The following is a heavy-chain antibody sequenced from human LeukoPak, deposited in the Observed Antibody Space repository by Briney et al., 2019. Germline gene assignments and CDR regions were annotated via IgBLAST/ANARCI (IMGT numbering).Heavy chain of an antibody. J-gene: IGHJ4*01. V-gene: IGHV1-18*01. Sequence: EASVKVSCKASGYTFTSYGISWVRQAPGQGLEWMGWISAYNGNTNYAQNLQGRVTMTTDTSTSTAYMELRSLRSDDTAVYYCARAYCGDDCSFDYWGQEPWSPSPQ. CDR1: GYTFTSYG. CDR3: ARAYCGDDCSFDY. D-gene: IGHD2-21*02. CDR2: ISAYNGNT.